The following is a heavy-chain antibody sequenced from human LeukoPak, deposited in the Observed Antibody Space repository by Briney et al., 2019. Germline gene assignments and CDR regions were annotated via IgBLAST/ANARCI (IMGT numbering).Heavy chain of an antibody. J-gene: IGHJ4*02. D-gene: IGHD4-17*01. CDR1: GFTFAGYA. CDR3: ARDYGDYGGYFDY. Sequence: GGSLRLSCAASGFTFAGYAMSWVRQAPGKGLEWVSAVSGSGAYTYYADSVRGRFTISRDNSKNTVYLQMNSLRAEDTAVYYCARDYGDYGGYFDYWGQGTLVTVSS. V-gene: IGHV3-23*01. CDR2: VSGSGAYT.